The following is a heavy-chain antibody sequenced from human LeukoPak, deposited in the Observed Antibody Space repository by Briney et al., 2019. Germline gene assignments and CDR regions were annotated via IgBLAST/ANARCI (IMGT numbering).Heavy chain of an antibody. Sequence: GGSLRLSCTASGFTFSSYSMNWVRQAPGKGLEWVSYISSSSSTIYYADSVKGRFTISRDNSKNTLYLHMNSLRAEDTAVYYCAKGSDYAWDFFNYWGQGTLVTVSS. CDR2: ISSSSSTI. J-gene: IGHJ4*02. V-gene: IGHV3-48*01. D-gene: IGHD5-12*01. CDR1: GFTFSSYS. CDR3: AKGSDYAWDFFNY.